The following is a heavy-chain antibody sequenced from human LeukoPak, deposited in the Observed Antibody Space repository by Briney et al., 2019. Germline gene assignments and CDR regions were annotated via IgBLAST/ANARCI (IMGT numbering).Heavy chain of an antibody. Sequence: PPLSLTCAISGARFSSNSVAWNWIRQSPSRGLEWLGRTYYRSKWYNDYAVSVKSLITFNPDTSKNQFSLKLSSVTAADTAVYYCARDYRVAARYYYYGVDVWGQGTTVAVSS. D-gene: IGHD2-15*01. V-gene: IGHV6-1*01. CDR3: ARDYRVAARYYYYGVDV. CDR2: TYYRSKWYN. J-gene: IGHJ6*02. CDR1: GARFSSNSVA.